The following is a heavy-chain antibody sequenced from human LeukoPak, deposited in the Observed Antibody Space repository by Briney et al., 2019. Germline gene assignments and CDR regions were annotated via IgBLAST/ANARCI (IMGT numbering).Heavy chain of an antibody. Sequence: SVKVSCKASGGTFSSYAISWVRQAPGQGLEWMGRIIPILGIANYAQKFQGRVTMTEDTSTDTAYMELSSLRSEDTAVYYCATDQITMVRGVIIPHNWFDPWGQGTLVTVSS. D-gene: IGHD3-10*01. CDR1: GGTFSSYA. V-gene: IGHV1-69*04. J-gene: IGHJ5*02. CDR2: IIPILGIA. CDR3: ATDQITMVRGVIIPHNWFDP.